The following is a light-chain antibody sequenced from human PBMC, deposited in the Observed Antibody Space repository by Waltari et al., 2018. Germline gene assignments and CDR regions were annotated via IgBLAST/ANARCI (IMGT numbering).Light chain of an antibody. CDR1: QGISSY. V-gene: IGKV1-8*01. J-gene: IGKJ5*01. Sequence: AIRMTQSPSSFSASTGDRVTITCRASQGISSYLAWYQQKPGKAPKLLLYAASTLQSGVPSRFSGSGSGTDFTLTISCLQSEDFATYYCQQYYSYPSITFGQGTRLEIK. CDR3: QQYYSYPSIT. CDR2: AAS.